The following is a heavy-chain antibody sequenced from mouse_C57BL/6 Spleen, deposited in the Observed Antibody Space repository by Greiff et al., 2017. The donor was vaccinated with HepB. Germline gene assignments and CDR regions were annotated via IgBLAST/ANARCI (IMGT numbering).Heavy chain of an antibody. CDR2: IYPGDGDT. J-gene: IGHJ2*01. CDR1: GYAFSSSW. Sequence: VQLQQSGPELVKPGASVKISCKASGYAFSSSWMNWVKQRPGKGLEWIGRIYPGDGDTNYNGKFKGKATLTADKSSSTAYMQLSSLTSEDSAVYFCARGTTVVSFDYWGQGTTLTVSS. V-gene: IGHV1-82*01. D-gene: IGHD1-1*01. CDR3: ARGTTVVSFDY.